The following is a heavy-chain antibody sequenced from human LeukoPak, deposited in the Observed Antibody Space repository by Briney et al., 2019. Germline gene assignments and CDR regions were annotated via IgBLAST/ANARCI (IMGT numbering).Heavy chain of an antibody. V-gene: IGHV4-30-4*01. J-gene: IGHJ5*02. CDR1: SGSISSGDYY. CDR3: ARRIKTFGSWFDP. D-gene: IGHD3-3*01. CDR2: IYYSGST. Sequence: SETLSLTCTVSSGSISSGDYYWSWIRQPSGEGLEWIGDIYYSGSTYYNPALKSRVAMAVDTSENQFSLKLNSVTAADTAVYYCARRIKTFGSWFDPWGQGTPVTVSS.